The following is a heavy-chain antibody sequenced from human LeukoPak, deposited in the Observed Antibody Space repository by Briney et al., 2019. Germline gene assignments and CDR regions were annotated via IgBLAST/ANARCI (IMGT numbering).Heavy chain of an antibody. Sequence: PGGSLRLSCAASGFTFSNYWMNWVRQAPGKGLEWVADINEDGSEKYYVDSVKGGLTISRDNAQTSLYLQMNSLRAEDTAVYYCARHPSSLRDSFDSWGQGTLVTVSS. CDR1: GFTFSNYW. V-gene: IGHV3-7*01. CDR3: ARHPSSLRDSFDS. CDR2: INEDGSEK. J-gene: IGHJ4*02.